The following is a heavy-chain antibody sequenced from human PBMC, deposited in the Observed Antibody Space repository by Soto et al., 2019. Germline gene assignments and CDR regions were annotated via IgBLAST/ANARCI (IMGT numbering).Heavy chain of an antibody. CDR3: AKDLWGDGYKYDH. D-gene: IGHD3-16*01. V-gene: IGHV3-23*01. CDR2: VSASGSTT. J-gene: IGHJ4*02. Sequence: EVQLLESGGDLVQPGGSLRLSCAASGFTFSNHGMSWVRQAPAKGLEWVSGVSASGSTTFYADSVKGRFTISRDNSKNTVFLQLTSLRAEDTAVYYCAKDLWGDGYKYDHWGQGTLVAVSS. CDR1: GFTFSNHG.